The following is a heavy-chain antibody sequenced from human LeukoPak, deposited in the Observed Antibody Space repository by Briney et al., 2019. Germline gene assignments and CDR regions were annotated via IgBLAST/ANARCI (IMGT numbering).Heavy chain of an antibody. Sequence: SETLSLTCTVSGCTISSYYWSWIRQPAGKGLEWIGRIYTSGSTNYNPSLKSRVTMSVDTSKNQFSLKLSSVTAADTAVYYCARVGGYCSGGSCYPYYYMDVWGKGTTVTVSS. CDR2: IYTSGST. D-gene: IGHD2-15*01. CDR1: GCTISSYY. CDR3: ARVGGYCSGGSCYPYYYMDV. V-gene: IGHV4-4*07. J-gene: IGHJ6*03.